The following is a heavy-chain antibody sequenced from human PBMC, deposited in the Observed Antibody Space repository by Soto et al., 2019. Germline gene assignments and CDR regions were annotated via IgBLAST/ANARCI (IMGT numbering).Heavy chain of an antibody. J-gene: IGHJ4*02. V-gene: IGHV3-48*03. Sequence: GGSLRLSSAASGFTFRNYEMNWVRKAPGKGLEWVSYISTRSTGIFYADSVKGRFTISRDDANNSLYLQMNSLRAEDTAVYYCARPRAFDCYDGGYFFDFWGQGTLVTVCS. CDR1: GFTFRNYE. CDR2: ISTRSTGI. CDR3: ARPRAFDCYDGGYFFDF. D-gene: IGHD2-21*01.